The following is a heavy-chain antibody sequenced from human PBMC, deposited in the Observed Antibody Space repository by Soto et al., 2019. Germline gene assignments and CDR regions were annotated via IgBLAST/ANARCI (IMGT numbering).Heavy chain of an antibody. J-gene: IGHJ6*02. D-gene: IGHD4-17*01. Sequence: QLQLQESGSGLVKPSQTLSLTCAVSGGSISSGGYSWSWIRQPPGKVLAWIGYIYHGGYTYYNPSHKSRVTISVDTSKNQFSLKLSSVTAADTAVYYCARAHYGDYGYGMDVWGQGTTVTVSS. V-gene: IGHV4-30-2*01. CDR1: GGSISSGGYS. CDR2: IYHGGYT. CDR3: ARAHYGDYGYGMDV.